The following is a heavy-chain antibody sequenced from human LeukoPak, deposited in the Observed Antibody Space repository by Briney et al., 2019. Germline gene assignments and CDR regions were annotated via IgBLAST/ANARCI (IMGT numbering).Heavy chain of an antibody. CDR1: GYSISSGYD. J-gene: IGHJ4*02. Sequence: PSETLSLTCTVSGYSISSGYDWGWIRQPPGKGLGWIGSIYHSGSTYYNPSLKSRVTISVDTSKNQFSLKLSSVTAADTAVYYCARRVRYYDTSGPRDYWGQGTLVTVSS. D-gene: IGHD3-22*01. CDR2: IYHSGST. V-gene: IGHV4-38-2*02. CDR3: ARRVRYYDTSGPRDY.